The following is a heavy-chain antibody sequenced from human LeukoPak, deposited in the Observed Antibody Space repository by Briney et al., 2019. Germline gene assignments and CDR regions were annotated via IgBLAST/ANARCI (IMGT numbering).Heavy chain of an antibody. CDR2: ISVSVGGT. J-gene: IGHJ6*02. D-gene: IGHD1-26*01. CDR1: GFTFSSYA. Sequence: GGSLRLSCAASGFTFSSYAMSWVRQAPGKGLEWVSTISVSVGGTYYADSVEGRFTISRDNAKNSLYLQMNSLRAEDTAVYYCAREELLGAYYYYGMDVWGQGTTVTVSS. V-gene: IGHV3-23*01. CDR3: AREELLGAYYYYGMDV.